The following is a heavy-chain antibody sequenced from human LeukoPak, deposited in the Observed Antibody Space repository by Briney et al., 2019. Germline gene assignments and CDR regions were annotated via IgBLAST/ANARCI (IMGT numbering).Heavy chain of an antibody. CDR3: AREWLLPRRVKYYFDY. CDR2: IKQDGSEK. V-gene: IGHV3-7*01. J-gene: IGHJ4*02. Sequence: PGGSLRLSCAASGFTFSSYWMSWVRQAPGKGLEWVANIKQDGSEKYYVDSVKGRFTISRDNAKNSLYLQMNSLRAEDTAVYYCAREWLLPRRVKYYFDYWGQGTLVTVSS. D-gene: IGHD3-22*01. CDR1: GFTFSSYW.